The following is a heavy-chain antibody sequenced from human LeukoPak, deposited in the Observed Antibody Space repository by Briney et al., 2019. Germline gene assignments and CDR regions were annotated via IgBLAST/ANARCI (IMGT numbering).Heavy chain of an antibody. CDR3: ARDGISGSYYAEYFQH. Sequence: SETLSLTCAVYGGSFSGYYWSWIRQPPGKGLEWIGEINHSGSTNYNPSVKSRVTISVDTSKNQFSLKLSSVTAADTAVYYCARDGISGSYYAEYFQHWGQGTLVTVSS. CDR2: INHSGST. CDR1: GGSFSGYY. D-gene: IGHD1-26*01. V-gene: IGHV4-34*01. J-gene: IGHJ1*01.